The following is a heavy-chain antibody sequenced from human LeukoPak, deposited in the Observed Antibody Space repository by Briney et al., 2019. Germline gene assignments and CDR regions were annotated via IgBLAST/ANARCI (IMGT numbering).Heavy chain of an antibody. CDR2: IYYSGST. CDR1: GGSISSSSYY. J-gene: IGHJ4*02. CDR3: ARGPWQLRIFDY. V-gene: IGHV4-39*01. Sequence: SETLSLTCTVSGGSISSSSYYWGWIRQPPGKGLEWIGSIYYSGSTYYNPSLKSRVTISVDTSKNQFSLKLSSVTAADTAVYYCARGPWQLRIFDYWGQGTLVTVSS. D-gene: IGHD1-26*01.